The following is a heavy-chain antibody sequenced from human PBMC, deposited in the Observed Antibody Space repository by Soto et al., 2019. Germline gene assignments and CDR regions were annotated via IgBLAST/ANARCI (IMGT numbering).Heavy chain of an antibody. D-gene: IGHD4-17*01. J-gene: IGHJ4*02. CDR1: GGSISSYY. CDR3: TSSRGDYRYLDY. CDR2: IYYSGST. Sequence: PSETLSLTCTVSGGSISSYYWSWIRQPPGKGLEWIGYIYYSGSTNYNPSLKSRVTISVDTSKNQFSLKLSSVTADDTAVYYCTSSRGDYRYLDYWGQGALVTVSS. V-gene: IGHV4-59*08.